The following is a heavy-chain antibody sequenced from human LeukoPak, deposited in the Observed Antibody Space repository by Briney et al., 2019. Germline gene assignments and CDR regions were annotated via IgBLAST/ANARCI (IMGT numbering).Heavy chain of an antibody. CDR1: GYTFTSYD. J-gene: IGHJ4*02. D-gene: IGHD3-22*01. CDR2: MNPNSGNT. V-gene: IGHV1-8*01. Sequence: ASVKVSCKASGYTFTSYDINWVRQATGQGLEWMGWMNPNSGNTGYAQKLQGRVTMTTDTSTSTAYMELRSLRSDDTAVYYCARGGVISSGYPDYFDYWGQGTLVTVSS. CDR3: ARGGVISSGYPDYFDY.